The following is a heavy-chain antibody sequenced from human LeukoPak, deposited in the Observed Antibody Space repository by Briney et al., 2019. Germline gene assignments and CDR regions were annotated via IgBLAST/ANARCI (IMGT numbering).Heavy chain of an antibody. Sequence: PSETLSLTCTVSGHSIINSYYWGWIRQPPGKGLEWIGSIYHTGSTYYNPSLKSRVTISLDTSKNQFSLKLNSVTAADTAVYFWARTVDSGVFSPSKHWGRGPLVPVPS. CDR2: IYHTGST. V-gene: IGHV4-38-2*02. D-gene: IGHD2-15*01. J-gene: IGHJ1*01. CDR1: GHSIINSYY. CDR3: ARTVDSGVFSPSKH.